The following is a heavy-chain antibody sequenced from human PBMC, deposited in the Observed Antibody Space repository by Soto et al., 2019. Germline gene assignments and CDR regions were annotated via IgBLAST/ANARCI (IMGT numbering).Heavy chain of an antibody. J-gene: IGHJ4*02. CDR3: AKDSPIGVAIHYFDY. Sequence: GGSLRLSCAASGFTFNNYAMIWVRQAPGKGLEWVSGISGSGGSTYYADSVKGRFTISRDNSKNTLYLQMNSLRAEDTAVYYCAKDSPIGVAIHYFDYWGQGTLVTVSS. CDR2: ISGSGGST. D-gene: IGHD6-19*01. V-gene: IGHV3-23*01. CDR1: GFTFNNYA.